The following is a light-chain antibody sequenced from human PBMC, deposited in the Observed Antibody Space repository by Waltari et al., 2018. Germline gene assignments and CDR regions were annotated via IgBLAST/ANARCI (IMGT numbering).Light chain of an antibody. Sequence: DVQMTQSPSSVSASVGDRVTITCRASQGVNNWLAWYQQKPGKAPKLLIYAASSLESGVPSRFSGSGSGTDFTLTSSGLQPEDFATYYCQQANSFPHTFGGGTKVEIK. J-gene: IGKJ4*01. CDR1: QGVNNW. V-gene: IGKV1D-12*01. CDR2: AAS. CDR3: QQANSFPHT.